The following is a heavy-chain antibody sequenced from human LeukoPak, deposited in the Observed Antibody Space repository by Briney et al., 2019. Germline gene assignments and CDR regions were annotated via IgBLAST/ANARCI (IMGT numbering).Heavy chain of an antibody. Sequence: GGSLRLSCAVSGLTFSNYWMHWVRQAPGKGLVWVSRIYNDGSSTSYADSVKGRFTISRDNARNSLYLQMNSLRVEDTAVYYCARVVWGQLTYYFDYWGQGTLVTVSS. J-gene: IGHJ4*02. CDR2: IYNDGSST. D-gene: IGHD3-16*01. CDR3: ARVVWGQLTYYFDY. V-gene: IGHV3-74*01. CDR1: GLTFSNYW.